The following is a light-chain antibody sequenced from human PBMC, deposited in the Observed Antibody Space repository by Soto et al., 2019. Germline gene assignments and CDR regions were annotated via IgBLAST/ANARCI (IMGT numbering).Light chain of an antibody. Sequence: EIVLTQSPGTLSLSPGERATLSCRASQSVSNNYLAWYQQKPSQAPRLLIHGASNRATGIPGRFSGSGSGTDFTLTISRLEAEDFAVYYSQQYGSSGTFGQGTKVEIK. J-gene: IGKJ1*01. V-gene: IGKV3-20*01. CDR1: QSVSNNY. CDR3: QQYGSSGT. CDR2: GAS.